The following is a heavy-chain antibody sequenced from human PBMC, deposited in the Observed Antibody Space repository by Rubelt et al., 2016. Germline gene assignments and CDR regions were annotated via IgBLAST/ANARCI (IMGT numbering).Heavy chain of an antibody. CDR3: TRGLLGIDY. J-gene: IGHJ4*02. D-gene: IGHD7-27*01. Sequence: QVPGKGLVWVSRIHSDGSSTSYVDSVKGRFTISRDNAKNSLYLQMNSLRDEDTAVYYCTRGLLGIDYWGQGTLVAVSS. V-gene: IGHV3-74*01. CDR2: IHSDGSST.